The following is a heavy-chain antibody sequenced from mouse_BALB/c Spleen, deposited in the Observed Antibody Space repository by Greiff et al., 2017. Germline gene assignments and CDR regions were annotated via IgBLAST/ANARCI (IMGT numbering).Heavy chain of an antibody. CDR2: IWGDGST. D-gene: IGHD1-1*01. J-gene: IGHJ4*01. V-gene: IGHV2-6-7*01. CDR3: AREASYYGYAMDY. Sequence: VKLMESGPGLVAPSQSLSITCTVSGFSLTGYGVNWVRQPPGKGLEWLGMIWGDGSTDYNSALKSRLSISKDNSKSQVFLKMNSLQTDDTAWYYCAREASYYGYAMDYWGQGTSVTVSS. CDR1: GFSLTGYG.